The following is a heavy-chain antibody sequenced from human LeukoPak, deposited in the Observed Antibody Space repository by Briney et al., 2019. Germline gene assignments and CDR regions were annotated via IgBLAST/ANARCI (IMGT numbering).Heavy chain of an antibody. D-gene: IGHD4-11*01. CDR2: IYTSDSDT. CDR1: GYIFANYC. CDR3: ARVDYSNYDY. Sequence: GESLKISCKGSGYIFANYCVAWGRHLPREDLEWMGIIYTSDSDTRYNPSFQSEVTISADKSISTAYLQWSSLNASDTAMYYCARVDYSNYDYWGQGPLVTVS. J-gene: IGHJ4*02. V-gene: IGHV5-51*01.